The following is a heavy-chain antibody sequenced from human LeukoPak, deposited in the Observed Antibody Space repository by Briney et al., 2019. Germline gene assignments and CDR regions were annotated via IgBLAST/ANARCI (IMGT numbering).Heavy chain of an antibody. Sequence: GGSLRLSCAASGFTFDDYAMRWVRQAPGKGLEWVSGISWNSGSIGYADSVKGRFTISRDNAKNSLYLQMNSLRAEDTALYYCAKDISGIPDWGQGTLVTVSS. CDR3: AKDISGIPD. CDR1: GFTFDDYA. V-gene: IGHV3-9*01. CDR2: ISWNSGSI. D-gene: IGHD2-21*01. J-gene: IGHJ4*02.